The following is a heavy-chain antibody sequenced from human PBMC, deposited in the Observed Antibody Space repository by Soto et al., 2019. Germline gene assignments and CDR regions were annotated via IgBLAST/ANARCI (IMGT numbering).Heavy chain of an antibody. J-gene: IGHJ6*02. Sequence: XASLKIACQGSGDSFASYWIGWVRQMPGKDLEWMGIIYPGDSDTRYSPSFQGQVTISAYKSLRTAYLQWTSLKASDTALYYCARTRSFTLGFYYDGMDVWGQGTTVTGSS. V-gene: IGHV5-51*01. D-gene: IGHD6-6*01. CDR1: GDSFASYW. CDR2: IYPGDSDT. CDR3: ARTRSFTLGFYYDGMDV.